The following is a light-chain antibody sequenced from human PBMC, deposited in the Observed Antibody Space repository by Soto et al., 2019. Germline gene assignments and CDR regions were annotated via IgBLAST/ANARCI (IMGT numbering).Light chain of an antibody. J-gene: IGKJ5*01. V-gene: IGKV3-20*01. CDR2: GAS. CDR1: QSVSSRY. Sequence: EIVLTQSPGTLSLSPGERATLSCRTSQSVSSRYLTWYQQKPGQAPRLLIYGASTRATGIPDRFSGSGCGTDFTLTISRLEPEDFAVYYCQQYGGSPPITFGQGTRLEIK. CDR3: QQYGGSPPIT.